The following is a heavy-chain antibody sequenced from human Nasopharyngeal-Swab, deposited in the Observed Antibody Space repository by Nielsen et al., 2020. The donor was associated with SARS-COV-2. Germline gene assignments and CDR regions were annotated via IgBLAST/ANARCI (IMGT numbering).Heavy chain of an antibody. V-gene: IGHV3-9*01. D-gene: IGHD3-3*01. J-gene: IGHJ6*02. Sequence: SLKISCAASGFSFDDYAMHWVRQAPGKGLEWVAGITWNSGSIDYADSVKGRFTVSRDNAKNSLHLQMNSLGAEDTALYYCTKGLLFAGVVSYNRHYSYGLDVWGQGTTVTVSS. CDR1: GFSFDDYA. CDR3: TKGLLFAGVVSYNRHYSYGLDV. CDR2: ITWNSGSI.